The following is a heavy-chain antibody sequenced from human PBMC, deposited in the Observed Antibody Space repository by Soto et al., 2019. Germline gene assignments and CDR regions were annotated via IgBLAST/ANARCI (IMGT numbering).Heavy chain of an antibody. D-gene: IGHD6-19*01. CDR2: ISGRSGNS. J-gene: IGHJ6*02. V-gene: IGHV1-18*01. Sequence: GASVKVSCRTSGYSFTNQAINWVRQAPGQGLEWVGWISGRSGNSNSAETVRGRVTMTTDTSTATAYLELRALTTDDTAVYYCARGYDSSAYFYPLGDGMDVWGQGTTVTVSS. CDR3: ARGYDSSAYFYPLGDGMDV. CDR1: GYSFTNQA.